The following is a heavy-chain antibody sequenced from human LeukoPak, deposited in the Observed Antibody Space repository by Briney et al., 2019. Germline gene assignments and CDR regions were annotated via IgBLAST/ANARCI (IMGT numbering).Heavy chain of an antibody. V-gene: IGHV3-23*01. CDR1: GFTFSNYA. Sequence: GGSLRLSCATSGFTFSNYAMSWVRQAPGKGLEWLSAIRYSGGTTYYADSVEGRFTISSDKFKNTLYLQMNSLRDEDTAVYYCARGDYDGSGSLNYWGQGTLVTVSS. CDR3: ARGDYDGSGSLNY. J-gene: IGHJ4*02. CDR2: IRYSGGTT. D-gene: IGHD3-22*01.